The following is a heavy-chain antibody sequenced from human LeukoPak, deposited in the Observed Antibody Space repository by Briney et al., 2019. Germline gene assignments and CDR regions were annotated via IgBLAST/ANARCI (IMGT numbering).Heavy chain of an antibody. CDR3: AKHYYDSSGYYYFDY. D-gene: IGHD3-22*01. CDR1: GFTFSSYA. Sequence: GGSLRLSCAASGFTFSSYAMSWVRQAPGKGLEWVSAISGSGGGTYYADSVKGRFTISRDNSKNTLYLQMNSLRAEDTAVYYCAKHYYDSSGYYYFDYWGQGTLVTVSS. CDR2: ISGSGGGT. J-gene: IGHJ4*02. V-gene: IGHV3-23*01.